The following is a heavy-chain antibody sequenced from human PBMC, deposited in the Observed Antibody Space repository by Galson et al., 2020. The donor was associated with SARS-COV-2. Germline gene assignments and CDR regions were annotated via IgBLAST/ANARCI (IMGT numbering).Heavy chain of an antibody. D-gene: IGHD6-19*01. CDR1: GGYIINLNW. CDR3: ARVGPVAGDVYACDI. Sequence: SETLSLTCAVSGGYIINLNWWSWVRQHPGKGLEWIGEIHHLGKTNYNPSLKSRVTISIDKSEDQLSLRLSCVTAADTAMYYCARVGPVAGDVYACDIWGQGTMVSVSS. J-gene: IGHJ3*02. V-gene: IGHV4-4*02. CDR2: IHHLGKT.